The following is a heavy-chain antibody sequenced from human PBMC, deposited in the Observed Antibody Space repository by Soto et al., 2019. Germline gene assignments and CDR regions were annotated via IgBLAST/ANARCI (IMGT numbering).Heavy chain of an antibody. V-gene: IGHV1-24*01. CDR3: ATDSAVAGIAWAFDI. CDR1: GYTLTELS. D-gene: IGHD6-19*01. Sequence: ASVKVSCKVSGYTLTELSMHWVRQAPGKGLEWMGGFDPEDGETIYAQKFQGRVTMTEDTSTDTDYMELSSLRSEDTSVYYCATDSAVAGIAWAFDIWGQGTMVTVSS. J-gene: IGHJ3*02. CDR2: FDPEDGET.